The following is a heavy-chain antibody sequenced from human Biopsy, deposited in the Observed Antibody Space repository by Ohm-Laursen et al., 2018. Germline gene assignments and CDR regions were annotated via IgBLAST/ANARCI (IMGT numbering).Heavy chain of an antibody. CDR2: ISTSSSYI. D-gene: IGHD3-10*01. CDR1: GFTFNNYA. Sequence: SLRLSCSASGFTFNNYAMNWVRQAPGKGLEWVSSISTSSSYIYYADSVKGRFTVSRDNTKNTLYLQMNSLRAADTAIYFCATELLPPGVGGPWLDSWGQGTPVTVSS. J-gene: IGHJ5*01. CDR3: ATELLPPGVGGPWLDS. V-gene: IGHV3-21*06.